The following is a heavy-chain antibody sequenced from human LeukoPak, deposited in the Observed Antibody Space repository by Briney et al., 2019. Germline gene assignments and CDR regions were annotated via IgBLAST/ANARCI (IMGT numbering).Heavy chain of an antibody. V-gene: IGHV4-4*07. CDR3: ARGRRGDYAGYYYYGMDV. CDR2: IYTSGTT. J-gene: IGHJ6*02. CDR1: GGSISGYY. Sequence: SETLSLTCTVSGGSISGYYWSWIRQPAGKGLEWIGRIYTSGTTNYNPSLKSRVTISVDTSKNQFSLKLSSVTAADTAVYYCARGRRGDYAGYYYYGMDVWGQGTTVTVSS. D-gene: IGHD4-17*01.